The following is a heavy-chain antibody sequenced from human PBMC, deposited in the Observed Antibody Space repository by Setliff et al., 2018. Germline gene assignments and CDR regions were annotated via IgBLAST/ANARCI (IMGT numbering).Heavy chain of an antibody. CDR3: ARVGYCSGPTCYPFDS. D-gene: IGHD2-2*01. CDR2: IKQDGSEK. CDR1: GFSLSSYW. Sequence: QPGGSLRLSCAASGFSLSSYWMSWVRRAPGKGLEWVANIKQDGSEKYYSDSVKGRFTISRDNAKNSLYLQMNSLRAEDTAVYYCARVGYCSGPTCYPFDSWGQGNLVTVSS. J-gene: IGHJ4*02. V-gene: IGHV3-7*01.